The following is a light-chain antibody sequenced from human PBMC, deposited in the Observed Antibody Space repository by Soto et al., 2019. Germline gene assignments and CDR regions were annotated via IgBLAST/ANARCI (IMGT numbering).Light chain of an antibody. V-gene: IGLV2-14*01. CDR1: SRDVGGYNY. CDR2: DVS. CDR3: SSYTISARV. Sequence: QSALTQPASVSGSPGQSITISCTGTSRDVGGYNYVSWYQQHPGKAPKLMIYDVSNRPSGVSNRFSGSKSGNTASLTISGLQAEDAADYYCSSYTISARVFGTGTKVTVL. J-gene: IGLJ1*01.